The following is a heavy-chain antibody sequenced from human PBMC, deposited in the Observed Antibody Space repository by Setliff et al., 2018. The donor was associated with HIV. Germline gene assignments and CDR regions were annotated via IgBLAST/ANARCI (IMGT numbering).Heavy chain of an antibody. V-gene: IGHV4-31*03. CDR3: ARGFNYALRPPLYYFDY. CDR2: IYYSGNP. CDR1: GGSISSGYYY. J-gene: IGHJ4*02. Sequence: SETLSLTCTVSGGSISSGYYYWSWIRQHPGKGLEWIGYIYYSGNPFYNPSLRSRVTISLDTSKNQFSLKLSSVTAADTAVYYCARGFNYALRPPLYYFDYWGQGTLVTVSS. D-gene: IGHD2-2*01.